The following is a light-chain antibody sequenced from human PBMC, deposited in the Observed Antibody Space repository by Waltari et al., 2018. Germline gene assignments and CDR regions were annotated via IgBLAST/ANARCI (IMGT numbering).Light chain of an antibody. CDR3: HSFDSSLSTGVV. V-gene: IGLV1-40*01. CDR2: GNS. J-gene: IGLJ2*01. Sequence: SVLTQPPSVSGAPGQRVTISCTGTSSNIGAGHDVHWYQQFPGTAPKLLIYGNSNRPSGVPDRFSGSKSDTSASLTITGLQAEDEADYFCHSFDSSLSTGVVFGGGTKVTVL. CDR1: SSNIGAGHD.